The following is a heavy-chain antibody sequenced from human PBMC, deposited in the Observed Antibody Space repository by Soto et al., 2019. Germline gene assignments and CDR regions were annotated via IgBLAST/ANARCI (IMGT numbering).Heavy chain of an antibody. V-gene: IGHV1-18*01. CDR3: ARDSGIAVAGSHFYP. CDR1: GCTFTSYG. CDR2: ISAYNGNT. J-gene: IGHJ5*02. D-gene: IGHD6-19*01. Sequence: ASVKVSCKASGCTFTSYGISWGRQAPGQGLEWMGCISAYNGNTSCAQKFQGRVTMTRDTSTSTVYMELSSLISEDTAVYYCARDSGIAVAGSHFYPWGQGTLVTVSS.